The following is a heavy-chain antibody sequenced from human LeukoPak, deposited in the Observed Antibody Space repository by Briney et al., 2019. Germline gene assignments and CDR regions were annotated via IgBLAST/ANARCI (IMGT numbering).Heavy chain of an antibody. CDR2: IYYSGST. V-gene: IGHV4-59*01. D-gene: IGHD3-9*01. J-gene: IGHJ4*02. Sequence: SETLSLTCTVSGGSISSYYWSWIRQPPGKGLEWIWYIYYSGSTNYNPSLKSRVTISVDTSKNQFSLKLSSVTAADTAVYYCARVGYDILTGYYQYDYWGQGTLVTVSS. CDR3: ARVGYDILTGYYQYDY. CDR1: GGSISSYY.